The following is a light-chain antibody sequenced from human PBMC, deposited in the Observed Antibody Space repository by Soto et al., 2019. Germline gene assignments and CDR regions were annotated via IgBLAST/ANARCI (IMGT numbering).Light chain of an antibody. CDR1: SSDVGGYNY. CDR2: EVS. Sequence: QSVLTQPPSASGSPGQSVTISCTGTSSDVGGYNYVSWYQQHPGKAPKLMIYEVSKRPSGVPDRFSGSKSGNTASLTVSGLQAEDEGDYYCSSYAGSNNYVFGIGTKLTVL. CDR3: SSYAGSNNYV. J-gene: IGLJ1*01. V-gene: IGLV2-8*01.